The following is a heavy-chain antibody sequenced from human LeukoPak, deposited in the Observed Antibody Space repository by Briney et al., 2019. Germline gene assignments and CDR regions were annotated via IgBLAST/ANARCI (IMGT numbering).Heavy chain of an antibody. V-gene: IGHV3-48*03. D-gene: IGHD1-26*01. CDR1: GFTFSSYE. J-gene: IGHJ4*02. CDR2: ISSSGSTI. Sequence: PGGSLRLSCAASGFTFSSYEMNWVRQAPGKGLEWVSYISSSGSTIYYADSVKGRFTISRDNSKNTLYLQMNSLRAEDTAVYYCAKGQTWELPLYFDYWGQGTLVTVSS. CDR3: AKGQTWELPLYFDY.